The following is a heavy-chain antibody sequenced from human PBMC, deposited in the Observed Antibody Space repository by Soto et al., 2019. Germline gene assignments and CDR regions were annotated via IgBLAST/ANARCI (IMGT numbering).Heavy chain of an antibody. CDR3: ARLGYCIVTGCYARTYDMDV. V-gene: IGHV3-33*01. D-gene: IGHD2-2*01. Sequence: QVQLVESGGGVVQPGRSLRLSCAATGFTFSNYGRHWVRQAPGKGLEWVAVVWYDGSDKYYADSVKGRFTISRDNSKNTLYLQMNRLRVEDTAVYYCARLGYCIVTGCYARTYDMDVWGQGTTVTVSS. CDR2: VWYDGSDK. CDR1: GFTFSNYG. J-gene: IGHJ6*02.